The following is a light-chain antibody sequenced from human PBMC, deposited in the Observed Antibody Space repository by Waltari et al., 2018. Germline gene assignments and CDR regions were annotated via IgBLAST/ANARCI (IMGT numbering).Light chain of an antibody. Sequence: DIQMTQSPSSLSASIGDRVTITCRASQGISKSLAWYQQKPGKARKFLLYAASRLESGVPSRFSGSGSGTDYTLTISSLQPEDFATYYCQQYYNRPPTFGQGTKVEIK. CDR1: QGISKS. CDR2: AAS. CDR3: QQYYNRPPT. V-gene: IGKV1-NL1*01. J-gene: IGKJ1*01.